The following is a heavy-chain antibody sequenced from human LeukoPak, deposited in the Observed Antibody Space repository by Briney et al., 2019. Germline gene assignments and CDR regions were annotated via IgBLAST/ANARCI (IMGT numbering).Heavy chain of an antibody. D-gene: IGHD3-3*01. CDR1: GFTFGSYE. CDR3: ARPEWPGMDYCYYYMDV. Sequence: QAGGSLRLSCEASGFTFGSYEMTWVRQAPGKGLEWLSYISTSGSIIVYADSVRGRFTVSRDNAKNSLYLQMNSLRAEDTAVYYCARPEWPGMDYCYYYMDVWGKGTTVTISS. J-gene: IGHJ6*03. CDR2: ISTSGSII. V-gene: IGHV3-48*03.